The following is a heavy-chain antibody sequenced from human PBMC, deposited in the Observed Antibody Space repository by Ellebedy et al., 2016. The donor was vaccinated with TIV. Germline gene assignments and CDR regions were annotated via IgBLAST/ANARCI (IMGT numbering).Heavy chain of an antibody. CDR2: ITSDGSRT. D-gene: IGHD5-24*01. Sequence: PGGSLRLSCAASGFTFSSYWMHWVRQAPGTGLVWVPRITSDGSRTSYADSVKGRFTISRDNAKNTLYLQMNSLRAEDTAVYYCARSRDGYNFIGDYWGQGTLVTVSS. CDR3: ARSRDGYNFIGDY. J-gene: IGHJ4*02. V-gene: IGHV3-74*01. CDR1: GFTFSSYW.